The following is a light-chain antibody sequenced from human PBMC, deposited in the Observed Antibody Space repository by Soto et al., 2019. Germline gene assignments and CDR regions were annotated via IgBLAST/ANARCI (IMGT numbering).Light chain of an antibody. CDR3: QQHTSSPHMYT. Sequence: EIVLTQSPGTLSLSPGERATLSCRASQSVSSSYLVWYQQKPGQAPRLLIYGASSRATGIPDRFSGSGSGTDFTLTISRLEPEDFAVDYCQQHTSSPHMYTFGQGTKREIK. J-gene: IGKJ2*01. CDR1: QSVSSSY. V-gene: IGKV3-20*01. CDR2: GAS.